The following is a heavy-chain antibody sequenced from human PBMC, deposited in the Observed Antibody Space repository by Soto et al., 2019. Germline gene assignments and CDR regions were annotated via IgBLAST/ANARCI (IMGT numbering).Heavy chain of an antibody. CDR3: ARHALQFCGGDCYLLPYFDL. CDR1: GGSISSGGYY. CDR2: IYYSGST. D-gene: IGHD2-21*02. V-gene: IGHV4-31*03. J-gene: IGHJ2*01. Sequence: SETLSLTCTVSGGSISSGGYYWSCVRQHPGKGLEWIGYIYYSGSTYYNPSLKSRVTISVDTSKTQFSLKLSSVPAADTAVYYCARHALQFCGGDCYLLPYFDLWGRGTLVTVSS.